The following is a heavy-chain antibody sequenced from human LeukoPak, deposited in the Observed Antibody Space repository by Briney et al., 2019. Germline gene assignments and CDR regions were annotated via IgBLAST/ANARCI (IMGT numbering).Heavy chain of an antibody. V-gene: IGHV3-23*01. CDR2: ISGSGGST. CDR3: AKVFYDSSGWYYFDY. J-gene: IGHJ4*02. CDR1: GFTFSSYA. D-gene: IGHD3-22*01. Sequence: PGGSLRLSCAASGFTFSSYAMSWVRQAPGKGLEWVSAISGSGGSTYYADSVKGRFTISRDNSKNTLYLQMNSLRAEDTAVYYCAKVFYDSSGWYYFDYWGQGTLVTVSS.